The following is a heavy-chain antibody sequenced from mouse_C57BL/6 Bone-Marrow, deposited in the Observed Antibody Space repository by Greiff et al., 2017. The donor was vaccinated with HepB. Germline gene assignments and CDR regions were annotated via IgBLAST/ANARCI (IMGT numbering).Heavy chain of an antibody. J-gene: IGHJ2*01. CDR1: GYAFTNYL. CDR3: ARSGNMNSNYKGYYFDY. CDR2: INPGSGGT. Sequence: QVQLKQSGAELVRPGTSVKVSCKASGYAFTNYLIEWVKQRPGQGLEWIGVINPGSGGTNYNEKFKGKATLTADKSSSTAYMQLSSLTSEDSAVYFCARSGNMNSNYKGYYFDYWGQGTTLTVSS. D-gene: IGHD2-5*01. V-gene: IGHV1-54*01.